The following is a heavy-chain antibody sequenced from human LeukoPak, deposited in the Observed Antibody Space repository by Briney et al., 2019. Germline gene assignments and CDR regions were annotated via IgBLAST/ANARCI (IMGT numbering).Heavy chain of an antibody. V-gene: IGHV3-33*01. D-gene: IGHD1-26*01. J-gene: IGHJ3*02. CDR3: ARDLYSDNLGAFDI. Sequence: GGSLRLSCAASGFTFSTYGMHWVRQAPGKGLEWLALIWYDGSNDNYAESVKGRFTISRDNAKNSLYLQMNSLRAEDTAVYYCARDLYSDNLGAFDIWGQGTMVTVSS. CDR2: IWYDGSND. CDR1: GFTFSTYG.